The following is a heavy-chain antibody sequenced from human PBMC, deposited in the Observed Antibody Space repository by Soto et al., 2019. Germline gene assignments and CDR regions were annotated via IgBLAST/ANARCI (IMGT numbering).Heavy chain of an antibody. V-gene: IGHV4-31*03. Sequence: PSETMDLTCTVSGGSISSGGDYWSWIRQHPGKGLEWIGYIYYSGSTYYNPSLKSRVTISVDTSKNQFSLKLSSVTAADTAVYYCARDLSQAARPSYYYYGMDVWGQGTTVTVSS. J-gene: IGHJ6*02. CDR3: ARDLSQAARPSYYYYGMDV. CDR2: IYYSGST. D-gene: IGHD6-6*01. CDR1: GGSISSGGDY.